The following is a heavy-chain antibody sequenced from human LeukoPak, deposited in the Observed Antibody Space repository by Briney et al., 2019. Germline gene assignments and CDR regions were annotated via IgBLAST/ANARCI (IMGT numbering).Heavy chain of an antibody. V-gene: IGHV3-64*02. J-gene: IGHJ4*02. D-gene: IGHD6-19*01. CDR1: GFTFSSYP. Sequence: GGSLRLSCVASGFTFSSYPMHWVRQAPDKGLEYLSAILGNGHASVYADSVKGRFTISRDNSKNTLYLQMGNLRADDMAVYYCARDSSSGYSFDSWGQGTLVTVSS. CDR3: ARDSSSGYSFDS. CDR2: ILGNGHAS.